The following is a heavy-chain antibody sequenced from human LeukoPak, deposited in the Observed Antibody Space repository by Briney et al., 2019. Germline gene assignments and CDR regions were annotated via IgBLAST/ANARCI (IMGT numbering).Heavy chain of an antibody. V-gene: IGHV1-69*06. CDR2: IIPMSDTA. Sequence: GASVKVSCKASGYTFTGYYMHWVRQAPGQGPEWMGGIIPMSDTANYPQKFRGSLTITADIPTSTVYMELCSLRSEDTAVYYCAREDDTGRYMGDDAFDIWGQGTMVTVSS. D-gene: IGHD1-26*01. J-gene: IGHJ3*02. CDR3: AREDDTGRYMGDDAFDI. CDR1: GYTFTGYY.